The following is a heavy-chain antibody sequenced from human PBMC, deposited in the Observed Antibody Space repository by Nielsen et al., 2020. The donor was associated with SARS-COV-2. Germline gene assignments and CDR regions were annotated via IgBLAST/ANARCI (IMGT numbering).Heavy chain of an antibody. CDR1: GYTFTSYG. V-gene: IGHV1-18*01. D-gene: IGHD2-15*01. Sequence: ASVKVSCKASGYTFTSYGISWVRQAPGQGLEWMGWISAYNGNTNYAQKLQGRVTMTTDTSTSTAYMELRSLRSDDTAVYYCATCSRNYCSGGSSMNYWGQGTLVTVSS. CDR2: ISAYNGNT. CDR3: ATCSRNYCSGGSSMNY. J-gene: IGHJ4*02.